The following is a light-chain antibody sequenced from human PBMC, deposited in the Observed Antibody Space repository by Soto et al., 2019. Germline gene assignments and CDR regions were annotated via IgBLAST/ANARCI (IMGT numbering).Light chain of an antibody. J-gene: IGKJ3*01. Sequence: EIVLTQSPATLSLSPGERATLSCRASQSVSSYLAWYQQKPGQAPRLLIYDASNRATGIPARFSGSGSGTAFTLSISSLEPEDFAVYYGQQRSNWPPKFTFGPGTKVDIK. V-gene: IGKV3-11*01. CDR2: DAS. CDR1: QSVSSY. CDR3: QQRSNWPPKFT.